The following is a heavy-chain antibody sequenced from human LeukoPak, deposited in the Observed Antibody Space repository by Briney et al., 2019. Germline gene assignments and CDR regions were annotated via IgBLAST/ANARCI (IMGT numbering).Heavy chain of an antibody. CDR3: ARAYCSGTSCYNRPYYYYMDV. D-gene: IGHD2-2*02. V-gene: IGHV3-7*01. J-gene: IGHJ6*03. Sequence: TGGSLRLSCAASGFTFSNYWMSWVRQAPGKGLEWVANIKQDGNEKYYVDSLKGRFTISRDNAKNSRYLQMNSLRAEDTAVYYCARAYCSGTSCYNRPYYYYMDVWGKGTTVTVSS. CDR2: IKQDGNEK. CDR1: GFTFSNYW.